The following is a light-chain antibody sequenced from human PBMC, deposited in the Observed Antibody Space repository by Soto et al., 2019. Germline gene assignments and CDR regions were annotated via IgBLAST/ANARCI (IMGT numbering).Light chain of an antibody. V-gene: IGKV1-6*01. J-gene: IGKJ1*01. Sequence: AIQMTQSPSSLSASVGDRVTITCRASQGIRNYLGWYQQKPGKAPVLLVYPASNLQSGVPSRFSGSGSGTDFTLTISSLQPEDFATYFCLQDYDYPWTFGQGTKVEIK. CDR1: QGIRNY. CDR3: LQDYDYPWT. CDR2: PAS.